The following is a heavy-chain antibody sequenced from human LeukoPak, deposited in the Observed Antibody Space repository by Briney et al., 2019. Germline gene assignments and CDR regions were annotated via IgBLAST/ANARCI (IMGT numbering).Heavy chain of an antibody. CDR1: GGTFSSYA. CDR2: IIPIFGTA. D-gene: IGHD5-18*01. J-gene: IGHJ4*02. Sequence: SVKVSCKASGGTFSSYAISWVRQAPGQGLEWMGRIIPIFGTANYAQKFQGRVTITTDESTSTAYMGLSSLRSEDTAVYYCASGGYSYGPYYFDYWGQGTLVTVSS. CDR3: ASGGYSYGPYYFDY. V-gene: IGHV1-69*05.